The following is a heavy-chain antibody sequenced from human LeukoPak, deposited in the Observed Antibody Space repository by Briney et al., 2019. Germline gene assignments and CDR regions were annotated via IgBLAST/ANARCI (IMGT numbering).Heavy chain of an antibody. CDR3: ARGVFASQRDYYMAV. J-gene: IGHJ6*03. CDR1: GFTFTDYN. V-gene: IGHV3-11*01. D-gene: IGHD6-25*01. Sequence: PVGSPRLSSAPSGFTFTDYNMSCIRQAPGKGLECVSYISSSGSTIYYADSVKGRFTISRDNAKNSLYLQMNSLIAEDTAVYYCARGVFASQRDYYMAVWGKGTTVTVSS. CDR2: ISSSGSTI.